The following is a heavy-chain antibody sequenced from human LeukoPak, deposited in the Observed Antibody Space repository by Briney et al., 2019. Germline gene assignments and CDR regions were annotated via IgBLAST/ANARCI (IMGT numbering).Heavy chain of an antibody. D-gene: IGHD3-16*02. CDR3: TREGVYPPVPSSYPRFPFNI. V-gene: IGHV1-69*04. CDR2: IIPTLDVA. CDR1: GDNFSSYV. Sequence: SVKVSCKASGDNFSSYVLTWVRQAPGQGLEWMGRIIPTLDVANFAQKFKGRVSITADKSTNTAHLELSNLRSEDTAVYYCTREGVYPPVPSSYPRFPFNIWAKGQWSSSLQ. J-gene: IGHJ3*02.